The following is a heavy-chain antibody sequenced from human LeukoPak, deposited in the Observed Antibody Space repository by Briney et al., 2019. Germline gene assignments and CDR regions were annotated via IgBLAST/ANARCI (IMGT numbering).Heavy chain of an antibody. J-gene: IGHJ4*02. V-gene: IGHV3-21*01. CDR1: GFTFSSYS. Sequence: GGSLRLSCAASGFTFSSYSMNWVAQAPGKGLEWVSSISSSSYIYYADSVKGRFTISRDNAKNSLYLQMNSLRAEDTAVYYCARSLVVTATTPYDYWGQGTLVTVSS. D-gene: IGHD2-21*02. CDR2: ISSSSYI. CDR3: ARSLVVTATTPYDY.